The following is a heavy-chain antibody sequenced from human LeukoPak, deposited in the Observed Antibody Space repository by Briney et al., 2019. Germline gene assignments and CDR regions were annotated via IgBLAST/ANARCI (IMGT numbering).Heavy chain of an antibody. CDR3: AGGLQLYYFDY. CDR1: GGSFSGYY. D-gene: IGHD5-18*01. V-gene: IGHV4-34*01. J-gene: IGHJ4*02. Sequence: SETLSLTCAVYGGSFSGYYWSWIRQPPGKGLEWIGEINHSGSTYYNPSLKSRVTISVDTSKNQFSLKLSSVTAADTAVYYCAGGLQLYYFDYWGQGTLVTVSS. CDR2: INHSGST.